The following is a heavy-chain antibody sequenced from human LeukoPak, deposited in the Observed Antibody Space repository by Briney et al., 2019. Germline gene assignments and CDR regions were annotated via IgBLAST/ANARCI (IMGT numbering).Heavy chain of an antibody. CDR3: ARRMGYNYELSTGGAFDI. CDR2: IYPGDSDT. D-gene: IGHD3-9*01. Sequence: GESLKISCKGSGHSFVRYWIGWVRQMPGKGLEWMGLIYPGDSDTRYSPSFQGQVTLSADKFISTAYLEWNSLKTSDTAMYYCARRMGYNYELSTGGAFDIWGQGTMVTVSS. CDR1: GHSFVRYW. J-gene: IGHJ3*02. V-gene: IGHV5-51*01.